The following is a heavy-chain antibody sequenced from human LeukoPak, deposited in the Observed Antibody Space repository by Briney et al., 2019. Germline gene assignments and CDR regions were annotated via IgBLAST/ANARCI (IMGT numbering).Heavy chain of an antibody. CDR3: ATSYGDYTDPSDY. J-gene: IGHJ4*02. CDR1: GFTFSSYW. D-gene: IGHD4-17*01. Sequence: GGSLRLSCAASGFTFSSYWMNWVRQAPGKGLVWVSRIASDGSSTTYADSVKSRFTISRDNSKNTLYLQMNSLRAEDTAVYYCATSYGDYTDPSDYWGQGTLVTVSS. CDR2: IASDGSST. V-gene: IGHV3-74*01.